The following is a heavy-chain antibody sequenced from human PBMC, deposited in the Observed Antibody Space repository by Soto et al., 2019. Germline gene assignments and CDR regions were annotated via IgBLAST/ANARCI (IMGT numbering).Heavy chain of an antibody. V-gene: IGHV5-51*01. D-gene: IGHD5-12*01. Sequence: GESLKISCKGSGYSGTNDWIGWVRQMPGKGLEWMGFIYPADSDTRYCPSFQGQVTISADKSISTAYLQWSSLKASDTAMYYCARHGGYDFYYYYGMDVWGQGTTVTVSS. J-gene: IGHJ6*02. CDR1: GYSGTNDW. CDR2: IYPADSDT. CDR3: ARHGGYDFYYYYGMDV.